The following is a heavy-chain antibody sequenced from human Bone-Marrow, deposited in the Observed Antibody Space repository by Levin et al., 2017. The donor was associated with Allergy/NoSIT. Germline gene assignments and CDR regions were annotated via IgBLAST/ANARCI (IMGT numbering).Heavy chain of an antibody. Sequence: GESLKISCKTSGYKFTSYWIGWVRQMPGKGLEWIGVIYPGDSETTYTPSLQGQVTISADTSITTAYLQWGSLRTSDTGKYYCVRLKSSAWYGEIWGQGTPVTVSS. V-gene: IGHV5-51*01. CDR1: GYKFTSYW. J-gene: IGHJ4*02. CDR3: VRLKSSAWYGEI. D-gene: IGHD3-10*01. CDR2: IYPGDSET.